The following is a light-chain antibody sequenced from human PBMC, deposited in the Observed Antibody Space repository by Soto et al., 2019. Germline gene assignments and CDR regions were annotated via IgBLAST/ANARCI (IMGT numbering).Light chain of an antibody. CDR1: ASDIGNYNW. V-gene: IGLV2-14*01. CDR3: SSSGGSPTYV. Sequence: QSVLTQPASVSGSPGQSITISCTGTASDIGNYNWVSWYQQHPGKAPKVLIYQVTSRPSGVSNRFSGSRSGNTASLTISGLQAEDEAHYYCSSSGGSPTYVFGNGTKVTVL. J-gene: IGLJ1*01. CDR2: QVT.